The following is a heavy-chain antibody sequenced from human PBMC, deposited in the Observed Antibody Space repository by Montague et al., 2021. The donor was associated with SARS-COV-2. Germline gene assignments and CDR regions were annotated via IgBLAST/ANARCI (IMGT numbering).Heavy chain of an antibody. CDR2: INDRGVTYY. D-gene: IGHD4-11*01. Sequence: SETLSLTCAVYGESFSGFFWSWIRQPPGKGLEWIAEINDRGVTYYNYNPSLGSRVTISADTSKNQFSLKLRSVTAADTAVYYCARWDPQTLTVISLRGKSANDYWGQGTLVTVSS. V-gene: IGHV4-34*01. CDR1: GESFSGFF. J-gene: IGHJ4*02. CDR3: ARWDPQTLTVISLRGKSANDY.